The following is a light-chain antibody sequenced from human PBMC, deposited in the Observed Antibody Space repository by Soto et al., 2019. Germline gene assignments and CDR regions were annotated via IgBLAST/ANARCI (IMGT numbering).Light chain of an antibody. CDR1: QSVSSY. J-gene: IGKJ5*01. CDR2: DAS. V-gene: IGKV3-11*01. CDR3: QQRSNWPIT. Sequence: EILLTQSPATLSLSPGERATLSCRASQSVSSYLAWYQQTTGQAPRILIYDASNRDTGIPARFSGSGSGTDCTLTISSLEPEDFEVYYCQQRSNWPITFGQGTRLEIK.